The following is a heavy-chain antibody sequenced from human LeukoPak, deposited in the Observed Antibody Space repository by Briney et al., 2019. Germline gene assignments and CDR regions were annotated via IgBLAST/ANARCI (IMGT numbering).Heavy chain of an antibody. J-gene: IGHJ3*02. V-gene: IGHV1-46*01. CDR3: ARGLLTARARDAFDI. D-gene: IGHD7-27*01. Sequence: ASVKVSFKASGYTFTNYYMHWVRQAPGQGLEWMGLSNPTGSSTNYAQKFRGRVTMTRDTSTTTAYMELGSLRSDDTAVYYCARGLLTARARDAFDIWGQGTMVTVSS. CDR2: SNPTGSST. CDR1: GYTFTNYY.